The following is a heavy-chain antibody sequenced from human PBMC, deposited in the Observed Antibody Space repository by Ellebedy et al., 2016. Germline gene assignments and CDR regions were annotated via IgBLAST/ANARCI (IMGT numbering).Heavy chain of an antibody. CDR2: TNTAGSST. D-gene: IGHD3-22*01. Sequence: GESLKISXAASGFTFSSYGMDWVRQVPGKGLVWVSFTNTAGSSTTYADSVKGRFTISRDNTKNTLYLQMNSLRAEDTAVYYCARVRVYDSSGYLLYVWGKGTTVTVSS. V-gene: IGHV3-74*03. CDR1: GFTFSSYG. J-gene: IGHJ6*04. CDR3: ARVRVYDSSGYLLYV.